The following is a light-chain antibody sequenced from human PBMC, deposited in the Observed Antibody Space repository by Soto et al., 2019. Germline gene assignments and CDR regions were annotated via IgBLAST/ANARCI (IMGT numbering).Light chain of an antibody. CDR3: GSYTSSSTYV. J-gene: IGLJ1*01. V-gene: IGLV2-18*02. Sequence: QLVLTQPPSVSGSPGQSVAISCIGNTSDVGSYNRVSWYQQSPGTAPKLMIFEVSNRPSGVPDRFSGSKSGNTASLTISGLQAEDEADYYCGSYTSSSTYVFGTGTKLTVL. CDR2: EVS. CDR1: TSDVGSYNR.